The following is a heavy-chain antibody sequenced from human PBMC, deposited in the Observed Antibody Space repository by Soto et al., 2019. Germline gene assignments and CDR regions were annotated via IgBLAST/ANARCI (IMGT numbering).Heavy chain of an antibody. CDR1: GGSFTDYY. D-gene: IGHD4-17*01. CDR2: INHRGST. V-gene: IGHV4-34*01. CDR3: ARDVPPLRYSSDYGWFDP. Sequence: SETLSLTCAVYGGSFTDYYWGWIRQPPGKGLEWIGEINHRGSTKYNPSLKSRVTISVDASNHQFSLKLTSVTAADTAAYYCARDVPPLRYSSDYGWFDPWGQGSLVTVSS. J-gene: IGHJ5*02.